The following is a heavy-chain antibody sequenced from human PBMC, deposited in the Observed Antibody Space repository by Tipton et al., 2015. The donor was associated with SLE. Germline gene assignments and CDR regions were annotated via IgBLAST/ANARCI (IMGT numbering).Heavy chain of an antibody. V-gene: IGHV3-30*04. CDR3: AKDIYGSGPRNAFDI. CDR1: GFTFSSYA. CDR2: ISYDGSNK. D-gene: IGHD3-10*01. Sequence: SLGLSCAASGFTFSSYAMHWVRQAPGKGLEWVAVISYDGSNKYYADSVKGRFTISRDNAKNSLYLQMNSLRPEDTAMYYCAKDIYGSGPRNAFDIWGQGTMVTVSS. J-gene: IGHJ3*02.